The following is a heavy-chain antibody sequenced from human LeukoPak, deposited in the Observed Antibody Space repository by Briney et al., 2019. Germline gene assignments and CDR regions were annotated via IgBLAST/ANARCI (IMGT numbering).Heavy chain of an antibody. J-gene: IGHJ4*02. CDR2: ISSSSSYI. D-gene: IGHD2-2*01. Sequence: GGSLRLSCAASGFTFSSYSMNWVRQAPGKGLEWVSSISSSSSYIYYADSVKGRFTISRDNAKNSLYLQMNSLRAEDTAVYYCARDREDIVVVPAADWGQGTLVTVSS. CDR3: ARDREDIVVVPAAD. CDR1: GFTFSSYS. V-gene: IGHV3-21*01.